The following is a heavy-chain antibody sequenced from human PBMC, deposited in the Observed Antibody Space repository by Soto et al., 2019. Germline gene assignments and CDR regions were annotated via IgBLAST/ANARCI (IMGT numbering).Heavy chain of an antibody. CDR3: ARQIYFIDTGPNFQYYFDS. D-gene: IGHD5-18*01. J-gene: IGHJ4*02. V-gene: IGHV5-10-1*01. Sequence: PGKSLKISCKGSGYSFAGYWITWVRQKPGKGLEWMGRIDPSDSQTYYSPSFRGHVTISVTKSITTVFLQWSSLRASDTAMYYCARQIYFIDTGPNFQYYFDSWGQGSPVTVSS. CDR2: IDPSDSQT. CDR1: GYSFAGYW.